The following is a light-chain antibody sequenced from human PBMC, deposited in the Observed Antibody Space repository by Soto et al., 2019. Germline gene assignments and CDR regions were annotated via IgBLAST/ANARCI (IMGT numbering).Light chain of an antibody. V-gene: IGKV3-11*01. CDR1: QSVSSY. Sequence: EIVLTQSPATLSLSPGERATLSCRASQSVSSYLAWYQQKPGQAPRLLIYDASNRATDIPARFSSSGSGTDFTLTISSLEPEDFAVYYCQQRSNWITFGQGTRLEIK. CDR3: QQRSNWIT. J-gene: IGKJ5*01. CDR2: DAS.